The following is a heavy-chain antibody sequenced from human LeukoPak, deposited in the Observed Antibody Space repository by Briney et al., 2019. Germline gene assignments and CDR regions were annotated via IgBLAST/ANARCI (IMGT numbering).Heavy chain of an antibody. Sequence: SETLSLTCTVSGGSISTYYWSWIRQPPGKGLERIGYIYNSGSTDYNPSLKSRVTISVDTSKNQFSLKLTSVTAADTAVYFCARASPNWNPPDYWGQGTLVTVSS. CDR2: IYNSGST. CDR3: ARASPNWNPPDY. CDR1: GGSISTYY. V-gene: IGHV4-59*08. J-gene: IGHJ4*01. D-gene: IGHD1-1*01.